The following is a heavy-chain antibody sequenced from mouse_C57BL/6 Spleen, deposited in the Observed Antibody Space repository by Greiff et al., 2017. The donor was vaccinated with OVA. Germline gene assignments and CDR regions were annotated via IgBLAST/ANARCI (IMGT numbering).Heavy chain of an antibody. D-gene: IGHD1-1*01. CDR1: GYTFTSYW. V-gene: IGHV1-59*01. Sequence: QVQLKQPGAELVRPGTSVKLSCKASGYTFTSYWMHWVKQRPGQGLEWIGVIDPSDSYTNYNQKFKGKATLTVDPSSSTAYMQLSSLTSEDSAVYYCARSGGSSYGYVDVWGTGTTVTVSS. CDR3: ARSGGSSYGYVDV. CDR2: IDPSDSYT. J-gene: IGHJ1*03.